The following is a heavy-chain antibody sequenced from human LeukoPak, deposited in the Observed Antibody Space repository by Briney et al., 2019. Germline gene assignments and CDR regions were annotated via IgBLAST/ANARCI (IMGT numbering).Heavy chain of an antibody. J-gene: IGHJ4*02. D-gene: IGHD2-21*02. CDR1: GFTFDDYA. V-gene: IGHV3-9*01. CDR3: AKDMFRRIVVVTAALDY. CDR2: ISWNSGSI. Sequence: QTGGSLRLSCAASGFTFDDYAMHWVRQAPGKGLEWVSGISWNSGSIGYADSVKGRFTISRDNAKNSLYLQMNSLRAEDTALYYCAKDMFRRIVVVTAALDYWGQGTLVTVSS.